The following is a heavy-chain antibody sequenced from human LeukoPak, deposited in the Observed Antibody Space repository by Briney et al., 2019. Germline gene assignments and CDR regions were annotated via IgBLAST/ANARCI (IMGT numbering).Heavy chain of an antibody. Sequence: ASVKVSCKASGYTFTGYYMHWVRQATGQGLEWMGWMNPNSGNTGYAQKFQGRVTMTRNTSISTAYMELSSLRSEDTAVYYCARGRAAGLDYWGQGTLVTVSS. J-gene: IGHJ4*02. CDR2: MNPNSGNT. V-gene: IGHV1-8*02. CDR1: GYTFTGYY. D-gene: IGHD2-15*01. CDR3: ARGRAAGLDY.